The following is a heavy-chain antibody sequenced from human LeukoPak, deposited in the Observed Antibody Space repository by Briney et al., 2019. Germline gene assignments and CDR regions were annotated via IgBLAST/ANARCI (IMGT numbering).Heavy chain of an antibody. J-gene: IGHJ4*02. CDR3: AREENTAMVRKFDY. D-gene: IGHD5-18*01. CDR2: IYYSGST. CDR1: GGSISSSSYY. Sequence: SETLSLTCTVSGGSISSSSYYWGWIRQPPGKGLEWIGSIYYSGSTYYNPSLKSRVTISVDTSKNQFSLKLSSVTAADTAVYYCAREENTAMVRKFDYWGQGTLVTVSS. V-gene: IGHV4-39*07.